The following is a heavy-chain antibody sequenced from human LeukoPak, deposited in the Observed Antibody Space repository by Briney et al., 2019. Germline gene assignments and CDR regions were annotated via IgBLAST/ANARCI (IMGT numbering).Heavy chain of an antibody. CDR1: GFTFSSYS. J-gene: IGHJ4*02. Sequence: PGGSLRLSCAASGFTFSSYSMNWVRQAPGKGLEWVSSISSSSSYIYYADSVKGRFTISRDNAKNSLYLQMNSLRAEDTAVYYCAKDWHRYCSSTSCYSGGDWGQGTLVTVSS. CDR2: ISSSSSYI. V-gene: IGHV3-21*01. CDR3: AKDWHRYCSSTSCYSGGD. D-gene: IGHD2-2*01.